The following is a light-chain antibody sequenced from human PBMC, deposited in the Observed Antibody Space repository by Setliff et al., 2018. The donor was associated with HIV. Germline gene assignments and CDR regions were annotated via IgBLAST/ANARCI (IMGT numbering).Light chain of an antibody. Sequence: QSALTQPASVSGSPGQSINISCTGTSGDVGRYNLFSWYQQQPGKPPKLMIYQASKRPSWVSNRFSGPKSCNTASLTISGLQAEDEADYYCCSNTGSNTYVFGTGTKVTVL. J-gene: IGLJ1*01. CDR1: SGDVGRYNL. CDR2: QAS. V-gene: IGLV2-23*01. CDR3: CSNTGSNTYV.